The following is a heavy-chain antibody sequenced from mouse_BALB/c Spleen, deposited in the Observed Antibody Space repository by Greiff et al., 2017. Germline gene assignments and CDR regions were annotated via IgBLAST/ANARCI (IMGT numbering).Heavy chain of an antibody. CDR1: GFTFSSYA. CDR3: ARDDYGYVEGMDY. D-gene: IGHD1-2*01. Sequence: EVNVVESGGGLVKPGGSLKLSCAASGFTFSSYAMSWVRQSPEKRLEWVAEISSGGSYTYYPDTVTGRFTISRDNAKNTLYLEMSSLRSEDTAMYYCARDDYGYVEGMDYWGQGTSVTVSS. J-gene: IGHJ4*01. V-gene: IGHV5-9-4*01. CDR2: ISSGGSYT.